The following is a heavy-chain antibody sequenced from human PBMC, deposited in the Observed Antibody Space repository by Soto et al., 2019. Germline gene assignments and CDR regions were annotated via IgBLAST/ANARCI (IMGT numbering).Heavy chain of an antibody. CDR3: ATESIAAAGSGY. Sequence: ASVKVSCKVSGYTLTELSMHWVRQAPGKGLEWMGGFDPEDGETIYAQKFQGRVTMTEDTSTDTAYMELSSLRSEDTAVYYCATESIAAAGSGYWGQGTLVTVSS. CDR2: FDPEDGET. CDR1: GYTLTELS. D-gene: IGHD6-13*01. V-gene: IGHV1-24*01. J-gene: IGHJ4*02.